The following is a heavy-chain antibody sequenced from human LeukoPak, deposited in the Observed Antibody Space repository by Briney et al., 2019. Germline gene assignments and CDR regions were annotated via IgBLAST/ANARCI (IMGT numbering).Heavy chain of an antibody. CDR1: VYTFTGYY. J-gene: IGHJ6*03. V-gene: IGHV1-2*02. D-gene: IGHD2-2*01. CDR2: INPNSGGT. Sequence: GASVKVSCKASVYTFTGYYMHWVRQAPGQGLEWMGWINPNSGGTNYAQKFQGRVTMTRDTSISTAYMELSRLRSDDTAVYYCAGGCSSTSCHPPHYYYYYMDVWGKGTTVTVSS. CDR3: AGGCSSTSCHPPHYYYYYMDV.